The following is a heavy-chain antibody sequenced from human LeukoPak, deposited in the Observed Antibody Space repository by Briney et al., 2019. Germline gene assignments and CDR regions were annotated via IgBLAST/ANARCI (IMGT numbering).Heavy chain of an antibody. D-gene: IGHD6-19*01. CDR1: GASMSSNY. V-gene: IGHV4-4*09. Sequence: PSETLSLTCNVSGASMSSNYWSWIRQPPGKGLEWIGYIHHSGNTNYSPSLESRVTMSVDESKNQFSLRVHFVSAADTAVYYCASTRRAAVAGRFDSWGQGTQVTVSS. J-gene: IGHJ4*02. CDR2: IHHSGNT. CDR3: ASTRRAAVAGRFDS.